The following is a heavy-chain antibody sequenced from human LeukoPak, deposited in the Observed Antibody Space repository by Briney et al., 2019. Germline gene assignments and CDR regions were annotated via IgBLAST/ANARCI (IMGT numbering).Heavy chain of an antibody. CDR3: ARESRGYSYGLVDY. Sequence: SETLSLTCTVSGGSISSYYWSWIRQPAGKGLEWIGRIYTSGSTNHNPSLKSRVTMSVDTSKNQFSLKLSSVTAADTAVYYCARESRGYSYGLVDYWGQGTLVTVSS. CDR1: GGSISSYY. V-gene: IGHV4-4*07. CDR2: IYTSGST. D-gene: IGHD5-18*01. J-gene: IGHJ4*02.